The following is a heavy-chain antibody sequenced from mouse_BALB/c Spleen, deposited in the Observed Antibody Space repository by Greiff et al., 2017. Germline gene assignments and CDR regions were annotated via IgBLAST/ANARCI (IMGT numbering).Heavy chain of an antibody. Sequence: QVQLQQSGAELAKPGASVKMSCKASGYTFTSYWMHWVKQRPGQGLEWIGYINPSTGYTEYNQKFKDKATLTADKSSSTAYMQLSSLTSEDSAVYSCAGYDYDVGYWGQGTTLTVSS. CDR1: GYTFTSYW. J-gene: IGHJ2*01. CDR3: AGYDYDVGY. V-gene: IGHV1-7*01. CDR2: INPSTGYT. D-gene: IGHD2-4*01.